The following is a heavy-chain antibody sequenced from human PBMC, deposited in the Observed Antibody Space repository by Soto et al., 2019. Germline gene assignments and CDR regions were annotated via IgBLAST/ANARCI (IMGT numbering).Heavy chain of an antibody. CDR2: ISYDGSNK. Sequence: QVQLVESGGGVVQPGRSLRLSCAASGFTFSSYAMHWVRQAPCKGLEWVAVISYDGSNKYYADSVKGRFTISRDNSKNTLYLQMNSLRAEDTAVYYCARDLTVVTPNYYYGMDVWGQGTTVTVSS. CDR3: ARDLTVVTPNYYYGMDV. D-gene: IGHD2-15*01. V-gene: IGHV3-30-3*01. J-gene: IGHJ6*02. CDR1: GFTFSSYA.